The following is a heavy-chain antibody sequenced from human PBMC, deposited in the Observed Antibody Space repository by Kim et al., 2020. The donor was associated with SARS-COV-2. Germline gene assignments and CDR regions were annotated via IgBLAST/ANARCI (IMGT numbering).Heavy chain of an antibody. D-gene: IGHD2-21*02. CDR1: GFTFSRYG. J-gene: IGHJ6*02. CDR2: LSFDGRNE. CDR3: AKGGITRDFYYSYGMDV. Sequence: GGSLRLSCVGSGFTFSRYGMFWVRQAPGKGLEWVAVLSFDGRNEHYADSVKGRFTVSRDNSKNTVYLQMNSLTTDDTAVYYCAKGGITRDFYYSYGMDVGGQGTTVTVSS. V-gene: IGHV3-30*18.